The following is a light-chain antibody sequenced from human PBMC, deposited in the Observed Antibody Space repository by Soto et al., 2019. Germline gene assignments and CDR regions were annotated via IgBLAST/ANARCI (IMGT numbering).Light chain of an antibody. CDR2: DAS. J-gene: IGKJ1*01. Sequence: EIVMTQSPATLSVSPGERATLSCRASQSVSSNLAWYQQKPGQAPRLLIYDASTRATGIPARFSGSGSGTDFTLTITSLEPEDFAVYYCQRRSNWPPTFGQGTKVDIK. CDR3: QRRSNWPPT. CDR1: QSVSSN. V-gene: IGKV3-11*01.